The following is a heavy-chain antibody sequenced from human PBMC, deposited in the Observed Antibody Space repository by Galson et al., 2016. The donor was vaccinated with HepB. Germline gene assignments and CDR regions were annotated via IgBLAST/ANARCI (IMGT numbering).Heavy chain of an antibody. CDR2: IMPAFGTT. Sequence: SVKVSCKASGVTFNSYNFNWVRQAPGQGLGWLGGIMPAFGTTNYAQKFQGRVTIAADESTGTAYMDLSSLRSEDTVVYYCASGPLDSPKLSFDYWGQGTLVTVSS. V-gene: IGHV1-69*13. D-gene: IGHD3-10*01. J-gene: IGHJ4*02. CDR1: GVTFNSYN. CDR3: ASGPLDSPKLSFDY.